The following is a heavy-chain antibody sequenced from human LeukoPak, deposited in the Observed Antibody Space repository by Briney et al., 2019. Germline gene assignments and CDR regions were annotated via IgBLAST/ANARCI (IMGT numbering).Heavy chain of an antibody. V-gene: IGHV3-30*18. D-gene: IGHD3-10*01. CDR2: ISYDGSNK. CDR3: AKDDRRVRLSYVLDH. CDR1: GFTVSNKY. J-gene: IGHJ4*02. Sequence: PGGPLRLSCAASGFTVSNKYMSGGRQAPGKGLEGVAVISYDGSNKYYSDSVKGRITISRDNSKNTLYLQMNGLRAEDTAVYYCAKDDRRVRLSYVLDHWGQGTLVTVSS.